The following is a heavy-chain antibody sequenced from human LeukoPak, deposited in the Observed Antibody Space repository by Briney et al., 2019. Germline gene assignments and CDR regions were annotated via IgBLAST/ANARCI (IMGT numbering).Heavy chain of an antibody. V-gene: IGHV3-23*01. Sequence: GGSLRLSCAASGFAFRNHGMSWVRQAPGKGLEWVSTISASGSSTYFTDSVKGRFTIYRDNSKNTMSLEMYRLTVEDTAVYYCAKAPLNPPGYYSYFQDWGQGTLVSVSS. CDR1: GFAFRNHG. J-gene: IGHJ1*01. CDR3: AKAPLNPPGYYSYFQD. D-gene: IGHD2-21*01. CDR2: ISASGSST.